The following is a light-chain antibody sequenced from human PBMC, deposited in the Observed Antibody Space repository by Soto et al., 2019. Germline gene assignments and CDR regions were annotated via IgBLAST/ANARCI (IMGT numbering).Light chain of an antibody. J-gene: IGKJ5*01. CDR1: QSVSSN. Sequence: EIVMTQSPATLSVSPGERATLSCRASQSVSSNLAWYQQKPGQAPRLLIYGASTRATNIPARFSGSGSGTEFTLTISRLQSEDFAVYYCQQYNNWPPITFGQGTRREIK. CDR3: QQYNNWPPIT. CDR2: GAS. V-gene: IGKV3-15*01.